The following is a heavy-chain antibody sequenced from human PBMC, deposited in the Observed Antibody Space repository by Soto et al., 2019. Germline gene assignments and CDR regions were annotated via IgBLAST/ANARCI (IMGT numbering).Heavy chain of an antibody. CDR1: GGSISSGDYY. D-gene: IGHD1-7*01. V-gene: IGHV4-30-4*01. Sequence: SETLSLTCTVSGGSISSGDYYWMWIRHPPGKGLEWIGYIFYSGSTYYNPSLESRVTISVDTSENQFSLKLRSVTAADTAVYYCAREANWNYELGNYFDYWGQGTLVTVSS. J-gene: IGHJ4*02. CDR3: AREANWNYELGNYFDY. CDR2: IFYSGST.